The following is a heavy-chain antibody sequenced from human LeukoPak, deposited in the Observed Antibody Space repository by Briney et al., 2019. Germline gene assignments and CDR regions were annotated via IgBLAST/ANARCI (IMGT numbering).Heavy chain of an antibody. D-gene: IGHD6-19*01. CDR3: ARDLAVANDGTDY. CDR2: IIPIFGTA. J-gene: IGHJ4*02. CDR1: GGTFSSYA. V-gene: IGHV1-69*01. Sequence: SVKVSCKASGGTFSSYAISWVRQAPGQGLEWMGGIIPIFGTANYAQKFQGRVTITADESTSTAYMELSSLRSEDTAVYYCARDLAVANDGTDYGGQETLVTVSS.